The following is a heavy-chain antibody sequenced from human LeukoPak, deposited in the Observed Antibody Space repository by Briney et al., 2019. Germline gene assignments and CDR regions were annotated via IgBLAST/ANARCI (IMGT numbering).Heavy chain of an antibody. CDR3: ARVPYSTGAFDY. CDR2: ISSSSSTI. J-gene: IGHJ4*02. D-gene: IGHD6-19*01. V-gene: IGHV3-48*02. Sequence: GGSLRLSCAASGFTFRSYSMKWVRQAPGKGLEWISYISSSSSTIYYTDSVKGRFTISRDNAKNSLYLQMNSLRDEDTALYYCARVPYSTGAFDYWGQGTLVTVSS. CDR1: GFTFRSYS.